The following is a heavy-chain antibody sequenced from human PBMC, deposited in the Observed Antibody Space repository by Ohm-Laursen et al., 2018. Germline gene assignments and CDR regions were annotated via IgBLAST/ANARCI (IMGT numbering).Heavy chain of an antibody. D-gene: IGHD5-18*01. J-gene: IGHJ4*02. V-gene: IGHV3-53*01. CDR3: ASEGYSSIFDY. Sequence: SLRLSCAAPGFTVSSNYMSWVRQAPGKGLEWVSVIYSGGSTYYADSVKGRFTISRDNSKNTLYLQMNSLRAEDTAVYYCASEGYSSIFDYWGQGTLVTVSS. CDR1: GFTVSSNY. CDR2: IYSGGST.